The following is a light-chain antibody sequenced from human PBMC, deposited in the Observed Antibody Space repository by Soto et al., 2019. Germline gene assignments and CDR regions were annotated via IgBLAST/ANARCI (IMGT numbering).Light chain of an antibody. CDR1: ERINTY. Sequence: DIPMTQSPSPVSASVGARVTITCRTSERINTYLAWYQQQPGKAPKLLTYAASSLQSGVPSRFSGSGSGTECTLTISNLQPEDFATYYCQQANSPPLTVGGGTKVEIK. CDR2: AAS. CDR3: QQANSPPLT. J-gene: IGKJ4*01. V-gene: IGKV1-12*01.